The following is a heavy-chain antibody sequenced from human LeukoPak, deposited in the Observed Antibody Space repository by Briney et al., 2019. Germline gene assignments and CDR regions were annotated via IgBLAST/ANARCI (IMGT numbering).Heavy chain of an antibody. Sequence: PSETLSLTCAVYSGSFSNYYWSWIRQPPGKGLEWIGEINHSGSTNYNPSLKSRVTISVDTSKNQFSLKLSSVTAADTAVYYCARGQTVTNIIYYYYYMDVWGKGTTVTVSS. V-gene: IGHV4-34*01. D-gene: IGHD4-17*01. CDR3: ARGQTVTNIIYYYYYMDV. J-gene: IGHJ6*03. CDR2: INHSGST. CDR1: SGSFSNYY.